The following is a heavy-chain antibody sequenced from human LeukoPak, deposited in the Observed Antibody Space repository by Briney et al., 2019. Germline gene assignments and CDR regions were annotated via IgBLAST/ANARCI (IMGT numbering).Heavy chain of an antibody. Sequence: GGSLRLSCAASGFTFSSYGMHWVRQAPGKGLEWVAVISYDGSNKYYADSVKGRFTISRDNSKNTLYLQMNSLKTEDTAVYYCTTDTTVTSLEAFDIWGQGTMVTVSS. V-gene: IGHV3-30*03. CDR1: GFTFSSYG. D-gene: IGHD4-11*01. CDR2: ISYDGSNK. J-gene: IGHJ3*02. CDR3: TTDTTVTSLEAFDI.